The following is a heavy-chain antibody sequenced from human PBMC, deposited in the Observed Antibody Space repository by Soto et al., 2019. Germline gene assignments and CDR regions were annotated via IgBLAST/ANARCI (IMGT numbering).Heavy chain of an antibody. J-gene: IGHJ4*02. CDR2: ISYDGSNK. CDR1: GFTFSSYG. Sequence: QVQLVESGGGVVQPGRSLRLSCAASGFTFSSYGMHWVRQAPGKGLEWVAVISYDGSNKYYADSVKGRFTISRDNSKNTMYLQMNSLRAEDTAVYYCAKDRAVWGSYRYTGGLLYWGQGTLVTVSS. V-gene: IGHV3-30*18. CDR3: AKDRAVWGSYRYTGGLLY. D-gene: IGHD3-16*02.